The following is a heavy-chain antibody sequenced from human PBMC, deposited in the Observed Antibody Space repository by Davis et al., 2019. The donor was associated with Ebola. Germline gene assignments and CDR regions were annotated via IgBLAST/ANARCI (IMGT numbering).Heavy chain of an antibody. D-gene: IGHD5-18*01. CDR1: GGSISSSSYY. V-gene: IGHV4-61*01. J-gene: IGHJ4*02. CDR3: ARSDTAMVTGGDYFDY. Sequence: MPSETLSLTCTVSGGSISSSSYYWSWIRQPPGKGLEWIGYIYYSGSTNYNPSLKSRVTISVDTSKNQFSLKLSSVTAADTAVYYCARSDTAMVTGGDYFDYWGQGTLVTVSS. CDR2: IYYSGST.